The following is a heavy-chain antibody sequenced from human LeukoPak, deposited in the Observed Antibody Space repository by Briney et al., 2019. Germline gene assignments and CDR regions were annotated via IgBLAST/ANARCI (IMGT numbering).Heavy chain of an antibody. J-gene: IGHJ3*02. CDR3: AKYTGRRAFDM. CDR2: ISGSGDST. D-gene: IGHD7-27*01. CDR1: GLTFSSFA. Sequence: GGSLRLSCVVSGLTFSSFAMSWVRQAPGKGLEWVSAISGSGDSTYYVDSVKGRITISRDNSKNTLYLQMNSLRAEDTAVYYCAKYTGRRAFDMWGQGTMVTVSS. V-gene: IGHV3-23*01.